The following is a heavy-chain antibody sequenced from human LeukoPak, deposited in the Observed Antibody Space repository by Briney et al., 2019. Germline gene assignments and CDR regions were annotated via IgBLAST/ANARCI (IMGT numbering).Heavy chain of an antibody. Sequence: HPGGSLRLSCAASGFTFSSYAMSWVRQAPGKGLEWVSAISGSGGSTYYADSVKGRFTISRDNSKNTLYLQMNSLRAEDTAVYYCAKDRVWGVGAIDYRGQGTLVTVSS. D-gene: IGHD3-10*01. CDR3: AKDRVWGVGAIDY. J-gene: IGHJ4*02. V-gene: IGHV3-23*01. CDR1: GFTFSSYA. CDR2: ISGSGGST.